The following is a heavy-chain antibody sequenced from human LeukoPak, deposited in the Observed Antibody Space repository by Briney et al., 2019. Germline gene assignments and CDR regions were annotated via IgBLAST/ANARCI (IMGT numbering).Heavy chain of an antibody. J-gene: IGHJ4*02. CDR3: ARDGESSLFDY. CDR1: GFTFSNYS. Sequence: GGSVRLSCAASGFTFSNYSMNWVRQAPGKGLEGVSSISSSSSDIYYADSVKGRSTISRDNAKTSLYLQMNSLRAEDTAVYYCARDGESSLFDYWGQGTLVTVSS. CDR2: ISSSSSDI. V-gene: IGHV3-21*01. D-gene: IGHD3-10*01.